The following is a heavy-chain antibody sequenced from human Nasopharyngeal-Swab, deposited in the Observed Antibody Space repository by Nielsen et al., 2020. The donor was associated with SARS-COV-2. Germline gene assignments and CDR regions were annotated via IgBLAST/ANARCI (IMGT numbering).Heavy chain of an antibody. J-gene: IGHJ4*02. D-gene: IGHD1-26*01. CDR3: ARDLDSGSYPY. CDR2: IYSGGST. V-gene: IGHV3-53*04. Sequence: GESLKISCAASGFTVSSNYMSWVRQAPGKGLEWVSVIYSGGSTYYADSVKGRFTISRHNSKNTLYLQMNSLRAEDTAVYYCARDLDSGSYPYWGQGTLATVSS. CDR1: GFTVSSNY.